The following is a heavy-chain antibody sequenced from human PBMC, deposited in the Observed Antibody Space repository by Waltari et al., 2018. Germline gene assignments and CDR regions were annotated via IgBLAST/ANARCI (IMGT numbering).Heavy chain of an antibody. CDR3: ASRDPGAFDI. CDR1: GFTVSSNY. Sequence: EVQLVESGGGLIQPGGSLRLSCAASGFTVSSNYMSWVRQAPGKGLGGVSVIYSGGSPYYADSGKGRFTISRDNAKNTLYLQMNSLRAEDTAVYYCASRDPGAFDIWGPGTMVTVSS. V-gene: IGHV3-53*01. D-gene: IGHD2-21*02. J-gene: IGHJ3*02. CDR2: IYSGGSP.